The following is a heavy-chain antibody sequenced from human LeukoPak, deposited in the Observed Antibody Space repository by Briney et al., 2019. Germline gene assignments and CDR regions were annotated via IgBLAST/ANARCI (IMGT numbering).Heavy chain of an antibody. CDR1: GYTFTSYD. D-gene: IGHD3-3*01. V-gene: IGHV1-8*03. CDR2: MNPNSGNT. Sequence: GASVKVSCKASGYTFTSYDINWVRQATGQGLEWMGWMNPNSGNTGYAQKFQGRVTVTRNTSISTAYMELSSLRSEDTAVYYCARGPVNITIFGVVIIRPYFDYWGQGTLVSVSS. CDR3: ARGPVNITIFGVVIIRPYFDY. J-gene: IGHJ4*02.